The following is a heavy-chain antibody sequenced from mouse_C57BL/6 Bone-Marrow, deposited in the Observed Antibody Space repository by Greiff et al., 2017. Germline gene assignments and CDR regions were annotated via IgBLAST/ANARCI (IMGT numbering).Heavy chain of an antibody. J-gene: IGHJ1*03. D-gene: IGHD1-1*01. CDR3: ARLEFDGSSGDWYFDV. CDR2: IYPSDGST. CDR1: GYTFTSYD. Sequence: VQLQQSGPELVKPGASVKLSCKASGYTFTSYDINWVKPRPGQGLEWIGWIYPSDGSTKSNEKFKGKATLTVDTSASTASMELHSLTSEDSAVYFCARLEFDGSSGDWYFDVWGTGTTVTVSS. V-gene: IGHV1-85*01.